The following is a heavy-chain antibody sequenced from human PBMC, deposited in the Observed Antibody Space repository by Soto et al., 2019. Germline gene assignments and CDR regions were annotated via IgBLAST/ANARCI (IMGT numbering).Heavy chain of an antibody. Sequence: QVQLVESGGGVVQPGRSLRLSCAASGFTFSSYAMHWVRQAPGKGLEWVAVISYDGSNKYYADSVKGRFTISRDNSKNTLDLQMNSLRGEETAVYYCAGVPLIYYDSSGYSTNYYYYGMDVWGQGTTVTVSS. D-gene: IGHD3-22*01. V-gene: IGHV3-30-3*01. CDR2: ISYDGSNK. J-gene: IGHJ6*02. CDR3: AGVPLIYYDSSGYSTNYYYYGMDV. CDR1: GFTFSSYA.